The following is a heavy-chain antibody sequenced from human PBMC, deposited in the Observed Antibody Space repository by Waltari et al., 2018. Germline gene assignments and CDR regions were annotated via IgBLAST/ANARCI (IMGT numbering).Heavy chain of an antibody. V-gene: IGHV4-39*01. CDR2: MYYSGSA. Sequence: QLQLQESGPGLVKPSETLTLTCTVSGGSISSSNYFWGWIRQSPGKGLDWIGSMYYSGSASYKPSPKSRVTISVDASKNQFSLRLSSVTAADTAVYYCASFASSYETEGMDVWGQGTTVTVSS. D-gene: IGHD3-3*01. CDR3: ASFASSYETEGMDV. CDR1: GGSISSSNYF. J-gene: IGHJ6*02.